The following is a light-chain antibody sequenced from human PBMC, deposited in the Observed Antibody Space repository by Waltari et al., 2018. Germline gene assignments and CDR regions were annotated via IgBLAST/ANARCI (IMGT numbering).Light chain of an antibody. V-gene: IGKV3-20*01. CDR2: APS. CDR1: QTLNSNY. J-gene: IGKJ1*01. CDR3: QQYGYSPWT. Sequence: EIVLTQSPGTLSLSPGDRATLSCKASQTLNSNYSGWYQKKPGQAPTPPIHAPSSRATGVPDRFSGSGSGTEFTLTVSRLEPEDFAVYYCQQYGYSPWTFGQGTKVELK.